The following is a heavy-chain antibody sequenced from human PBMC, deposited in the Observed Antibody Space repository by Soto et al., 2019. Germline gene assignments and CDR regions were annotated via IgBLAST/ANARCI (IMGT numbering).Heavy chain of an antibody. CDR2: IIPIFGTA. V-gene: IGHV1-69*13. J-gene: IGHJ4*02. CDR3: ALEYGSSPPYSPKGS. CDR1: GGTFXSYS. Sequence: SVKVSCKASGGTFXSYSISWVRQAPGQGLEWMGGIIPIFGTANYAQKFQGRVTITADESTSTAYMELSSLRSEDTAVDYCALEYGSSPPYSPKGSGGQGTWVTVSP. D-gene: IGHD2-21*01.